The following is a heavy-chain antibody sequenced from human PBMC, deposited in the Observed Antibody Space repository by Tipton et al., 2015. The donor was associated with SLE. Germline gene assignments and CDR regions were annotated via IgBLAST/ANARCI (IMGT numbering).Heavy chain of an antibody. V-gene: IGHV4-31*11. D-gene: IGHD4-11*01. CDR1: GGSISSGGYY. J-gene: IGHJ5*02. CDR3: ARTGTTWHWFDP. Sequence: TLSITCAVSGGSISSGGYYWSWIRQHPGKGLEWIGYIYYSGSTYYNPSLKSRVTISVDTSKNQFSLKLSSVTAADTAVYYCARTGTTWHWFDPWGQGTLVTVSS. CDR2: IYYSGST.